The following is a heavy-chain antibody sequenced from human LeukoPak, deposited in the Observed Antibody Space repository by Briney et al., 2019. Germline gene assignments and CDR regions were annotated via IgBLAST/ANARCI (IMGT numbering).Heavy chain of an antibody. CDR2: IRYDGSNK. Sequence: PGGSLRLSCAASGFTFSSYGMHWVRQAPGKGLEWVAFIRYDGSNKYYADSVKGRFTISRDNSKNTLYLQMNSLRAEDTAAYYCARGSRAGSGGSCSDYWGQGTLVTVSS. J-gene: IGHJ4*02. D-gene: IGHD2-15*01. CDR3: ARGSRAGSGGSCSDY. V-gene: IGHV3-30*02. CDR1: GFTFSSYG.